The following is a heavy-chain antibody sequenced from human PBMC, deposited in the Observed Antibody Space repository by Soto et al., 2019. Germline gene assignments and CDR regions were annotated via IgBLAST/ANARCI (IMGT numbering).Heavy chain of an antibody. Sequence: ASVKVSCKASGYTFTGYYMHWLRQSPGQGLEWMGWINPNSGGTNYAQKFQGRVTMTRDTSISTAYMELSRLRSDDTAVYYCARDQYDFWSGYPFDYWGQGTLVTVSS. CDR1: GYTFTGYY. J-gene: IGHJ4*02. D-gene: IGHD3-3*01. V-gene: IGHV1-2*02. CDR2: INPNSGGT. CDR3: ARDQYDFWSGYPFDY.